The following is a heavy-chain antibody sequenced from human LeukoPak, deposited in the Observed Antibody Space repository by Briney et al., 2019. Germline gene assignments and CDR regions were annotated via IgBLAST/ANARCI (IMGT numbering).Heavy chain of an antibody. V-gene: IGHV3-23*01. CDR1: GFTFSNSA. Sequence: GGSLRLSCAASGFTFSNSAMSWVRQAPGKGLEWVSTLSGSGITTYYADSVKGRFTISRDNSKNTLYLQMNSLRAEDTAVYYCARDFGRGGWYSDYWGQGTLVTVSS. CDR2: LSGSGITT. D-gene: IGHD6-19*01. CDR3: ARDFGRGGWYSDY. J-gene: IGHJ4*02.